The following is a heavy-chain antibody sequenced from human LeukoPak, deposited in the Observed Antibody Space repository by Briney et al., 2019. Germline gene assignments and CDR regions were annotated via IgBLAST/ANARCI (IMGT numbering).Heavy chain of an antibody. V-gene: IGHV1-69*01. J-gene: IGHJ4*02. CDR3: ARDQYYYGSGRLAFGDYFDY. CDR2: IIPIFGTA. Sequence: SVKVSCKASGGTFSSYAISWVRQAPGQGLEWMGGIIPIFGTANYAQKFQGRVTITADESTSTAYMELSRLRSDDTAVYYCARDQYYYGSGRLAFGDYFDYWGQGTLVTVSS. D-gene: IGHD3-10*01. CDR1: GGTFSSYA.